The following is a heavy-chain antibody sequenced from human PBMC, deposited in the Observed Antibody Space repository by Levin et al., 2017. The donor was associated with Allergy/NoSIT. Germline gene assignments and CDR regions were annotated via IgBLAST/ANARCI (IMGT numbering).Heavy chain of an antibody. CDR3: ARDNSAAGTPDYYYYGMDV. D-gene: IGHD6-13*01. V-gene: IGHV3-53*01. CDR1: GFTVSSNY. CDR2: IYSGGST. Sequence: GGSLRLSCAASGFTVSSNYMSWVRQAPGKGLEWVSVIYSGGSTYYADSVKGRFTISRDNSKNTLYLQMNSLRAEDTAVYYCARDNSAAGTPDYYYYGMDVWGQGTTVTVSS. J-gene: IGHJ6*02.